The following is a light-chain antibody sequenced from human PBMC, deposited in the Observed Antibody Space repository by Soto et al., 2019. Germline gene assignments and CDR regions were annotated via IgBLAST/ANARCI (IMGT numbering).Light chain of an antibody. CDR1: SSNIGAGHD. CDR3: QSYDSSLSGSGV. V-gene: IGLV1-40*01. CDR2: GNS. J-gene: IGLJ2*01. Sequence: QPVLTQPPSVSGAPGQRVTISCTGSSSNIGAGHDVHWYQQLPGTAPKLLIYGNSNRPSGVPDRFSGSKSGTSASLAITGLQAEDEADYYCQSYDSSLSGSGVFGGGTKVTVL.